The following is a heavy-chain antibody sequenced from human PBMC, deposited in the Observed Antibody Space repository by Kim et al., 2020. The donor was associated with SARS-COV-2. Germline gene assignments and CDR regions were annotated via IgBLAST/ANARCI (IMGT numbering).Heavy chain of an antibody. V-gene: IGHV1-18*01. J-gene: IGHJ4*02. D-gene: IGHD2-21*02. CDR3: ARDAIVVVTAPYYFDY. CDR1: GYTFTSYG. Sequence: ASVKVSCKASGYTFTSYGISWVRQAPGQGLEWMGWISAYNGNTNYAQKLQGRVTMTTDTSTSTAYMELRSLRSDDTAVYYCARDAIVVVTAPYYFDYWGQGTLVTVSS. CDR2: ISAYNGNT.